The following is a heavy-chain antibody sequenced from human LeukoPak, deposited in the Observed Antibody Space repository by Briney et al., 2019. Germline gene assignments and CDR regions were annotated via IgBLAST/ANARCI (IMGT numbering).Heavy chain of an antibody. J-gene: IGHJ5*02. CDR2: ISAYNDNT. CDR3: ARDLRYCSSTSCYTKGWFDP. V-gene: IGHV1-18*01. D-gene: IGHD2-2*02. CDR1: GYTFTSYG. Sequence: ASVKVSCKASGYTFTSYGISWVRQAPGQGLEWMGWISAYNDNTNYAQKLQGRVTMTTDTSTSTAYMELRSLRSDDTAVYYCARDLRYCSSTSCYTKGWFDPWGQGTLVTVSS.